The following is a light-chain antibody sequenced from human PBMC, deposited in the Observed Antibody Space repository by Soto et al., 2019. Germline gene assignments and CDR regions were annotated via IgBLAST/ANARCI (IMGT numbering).Light chain of an antibody. V-gene: IGLV2-8*01. Sequence: ALTQPPSASGSPGQSVTISCTGTSSDVGGYNYVSWYQQHPGKAPKLMIYEVSKRPSGVPDRFSGSKSGNTASLTVSGLQAEDEADYYCSSYAGSNNEVFGTGTKVTVL. CDR2: EVS. J-gene: IGLJ1*01. CDR3: SSYAGSNNEV. CDR1: SSDVGGYNY.